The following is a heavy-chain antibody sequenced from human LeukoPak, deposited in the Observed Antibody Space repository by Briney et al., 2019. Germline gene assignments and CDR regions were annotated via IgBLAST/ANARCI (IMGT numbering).Heavy chain of an antibody. V-gene: IGHV3-23*01. J-gene: IGHJ4*02. CDR1: GFAFSNHA. CDR2: ISGSGGST. D-gene: IGHD5-18*01. CDR3: ARDRSYCDY. Sequence: HPGGSLRLSCAASGFAFSNHAMNWVRQAPGKGLEWVSTISGSGGSTYYADSVKGRFTISRDNSKNTLYLQMNSLRAEDTAVYYCARDRSYCDYWGQGTLVTVSS.